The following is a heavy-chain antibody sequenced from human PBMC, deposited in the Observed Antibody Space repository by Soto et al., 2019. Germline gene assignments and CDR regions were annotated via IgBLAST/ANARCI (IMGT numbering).Heavy chain of an antibody. J-gene: IGHJ4*02. Sequence: QVQLVESGGGVVQPGRSLRLSCAASGFTFSSYGMHWVRQAPGKGLEWVAVISYDGSNKYYADSVKGRFTISRDNSKNTLYLHMNSLRAEDTAVYYCAKAVGRYSSSSIDYWGQGTLVTVSS. CDR3: AKAVGRYSSSSIDY. V-gene: IGHV3-30*18. CDR1: GFTFSSYG. D-gene: IGHD6-6*01. CDR2: ISYDGSNK.